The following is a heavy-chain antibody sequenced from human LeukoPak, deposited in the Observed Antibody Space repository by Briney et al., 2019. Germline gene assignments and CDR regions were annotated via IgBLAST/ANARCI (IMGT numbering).Heavy chain of an antibody. Sequence: SQTLSPTCTVSGGSISSGGYYWSWIRQHPGTGLEWIGYIYYSGSTYYNPSLKSRVTISVDTSKNQFSLKLSSVTAADTAVYYCARVAPRIAIGNYFDYWGQGTLVTVSS. V-gene: IGHV4-31*03. CDR1: GGSISSGGYY. J-gene: IGHJ4*02. CDR3: ARVAPRIAIGNYFDY. CDR2: IYYSGST. D-gene: IGHD6-13*01.